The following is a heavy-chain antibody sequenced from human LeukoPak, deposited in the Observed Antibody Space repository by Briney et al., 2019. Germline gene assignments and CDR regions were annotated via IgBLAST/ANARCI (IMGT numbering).Heavy chain of an antibody. D-gene: IGHD3-22*01. Sequence: PGGSLRLSCAASGFTLSSYSMNWVRQAPGKGLEWVSSISSSSSYIYYADSVKGRFTISRDNAKNSLYLQMNSLRAEDTAVYYCARAHYYDSSGYNDAFDIWGQGTMVTVSS. CDR1: GFTLSSYS. CDR2: ISSSSSYI. CDR3: ARAHYYDSSGYNDAFDI. J-gene: IGHJ3*02. V-gene: IGHV3-21*01.